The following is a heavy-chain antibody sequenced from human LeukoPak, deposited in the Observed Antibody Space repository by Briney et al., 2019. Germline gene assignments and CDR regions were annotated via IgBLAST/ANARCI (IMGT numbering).Heavy chain of an antibody. J-gene: IGHJ6*02. CDR3: ARPTGYSSSWYFPYYYYGMDV. D-gene: IGHD6-13*01. CDR2: MNPNSGNT. V-gene: IGHV1-8*01. CDR1: GYTFTSYD. Sequence: GASVKVSCKAAGYTFTSYDINWVRQATGQGLEWMGWMNPNSGNTGYAQKFQGRVTMTRNTSISTAYMELSSLRSEDTAVYYCARPTGYSSSWYFPYYYYGMDVWGQGTTVTVFS.